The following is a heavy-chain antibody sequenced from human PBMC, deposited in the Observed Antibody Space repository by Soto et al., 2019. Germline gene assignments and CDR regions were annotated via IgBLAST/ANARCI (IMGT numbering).Heavy chain of an antibody. CDR3: VGRRGYSYGFAY. Sequence: ASVTVSCKVSGYSLTELSIHWVRQAPGKGLEWMGGFDREDGDTIYAQKFQGRVTMTGASSADTAYMEMISLRSEDTAVYFCVGRRGYSYGFAYWGQGTLVTVSS. CDR2: FDREDGDT. D-gene: IGHD5-18*01. J-gene: IGHJ5*01. CDR1: GYSLTELS. V-gene: IGHV1-24*01.